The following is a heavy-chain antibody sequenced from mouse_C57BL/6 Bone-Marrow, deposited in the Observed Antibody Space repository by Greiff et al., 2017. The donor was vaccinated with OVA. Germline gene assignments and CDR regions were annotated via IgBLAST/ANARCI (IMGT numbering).Heavy chain of an antibody. V-gene: IGHV1-52*01. CDR1: GYTFTSYW. Sequence: QVQLKQPGAELVRPGSSVKLSCKASGYTFTSYWMHWVKQRPIQGLEWIGNIDPSDSETHYNQKFKDKATLTVDKSSSTAYMQLSSLTSEDSAVYYCARRDYGSSSFGYWGQGTTLTVSS. CDR3: ARRDYGSSSFGY. CDR2: IDPSDSET. J-gene: IGHJ2*01. D-gene: IGHD1-1*01.